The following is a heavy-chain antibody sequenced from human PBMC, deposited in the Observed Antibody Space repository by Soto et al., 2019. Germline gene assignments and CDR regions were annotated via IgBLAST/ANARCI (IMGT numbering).Heavy chain of an antibody. D-gene: IGHD2-15*01. Sequence: SETLSLTCTVSGGSTRNVYWSWIRQPPGKGLEWIGFIFHSGNAKYNPSLKSRVTISVDTSKNQFSLSLDSVTAADTAVYFCARAHAPTLPFDYWGQGTLVTVSS. CDR2: IFHSGNA. CDR3: ARAHAPTLPFDY. CDR1: GGSTRNVY. J-gene: IGHJ4*01. V-gene: IGHV4-59*01.